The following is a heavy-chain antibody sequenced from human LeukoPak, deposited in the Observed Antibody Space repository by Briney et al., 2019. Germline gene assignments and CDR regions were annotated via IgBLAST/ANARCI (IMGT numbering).Heavy chain of an antibody. J-gene: IGHJ4*02. CDR2: INHSGST. Sequence: SETPSLTCDVYGGSFGGYYWSWIRQPPGKGLEWIGEINHSGSTNYNPSLKSRVTMSVDTSKNQFSLKLSSVTAADTAVYYCARGSRVDFDYWGQGTLVTVSS. D-gene: IGHD3-3*01. V-gene: IGHV4-34*01. CDR3: ARGSRVDFDY. CDR1: GGSFGGYY.